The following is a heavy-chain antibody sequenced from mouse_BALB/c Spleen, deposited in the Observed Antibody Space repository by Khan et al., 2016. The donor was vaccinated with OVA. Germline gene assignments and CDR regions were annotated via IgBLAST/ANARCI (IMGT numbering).Heavy chain of an antibody. D-gene: IGHD1-2*01. CDR2: ISDLAYTI. J-gene: IGHJ3*01. Sequence: EVELVESGGGLVQPGGSRKLSCEASGFTFSDYGMAWVRQAPGKGPEWVAFISDLAYTIYYADTVTGRFTISRDNAKNTLYLEMSSLRSEDKAIYYCARGGGTAAFAYWGLGTLVTVSA. V-gene: IGHV5-15*02. CDR3: ARGGGTAAFAY. CDR1: GFTFSDYG.